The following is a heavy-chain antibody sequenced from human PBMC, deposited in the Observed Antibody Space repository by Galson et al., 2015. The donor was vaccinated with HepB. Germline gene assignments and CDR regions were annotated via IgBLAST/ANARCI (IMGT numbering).Heavy chain of an antibody. Sequence: SLRLSCAAFGFTFSSYGMHWVRQAPGKGLEWVAVISYDGSNKYYADSVKGRFTISRDNSKNTLYLQMNSLRAEDTAVYYCAKSFGGGDHYYDSSGYFSPSGYWGQGTLVTVSS. V-gene: IGHV3-30*18. CDR1: GFTFSSYG. CDR2: ISYDGSNK. D-gene: IGHD3-22*01. CDR3: AKSFGGGDHYYDSSGYFSPSGY. J-gene: IGHJ4*02.